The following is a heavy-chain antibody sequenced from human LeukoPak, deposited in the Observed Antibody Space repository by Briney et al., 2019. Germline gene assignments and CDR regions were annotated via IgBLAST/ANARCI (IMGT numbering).Heavy chain of an antibody. Sequence: GGSLRLSCAASGFTFSSYDIHWVRQGTGRALEWVSGISTADDPYYPGSVKGRFTISRENAKNSLYLQMNSLRAEDTAVYYCAKGGSGYCSNGVCSPRVVAAIDYWGQGTLVAVSS. CDR1: GFTFSSYD. CDR2: ISTADDP. D-gene: IGHD2-8*01. V-gene: IGHV3-13*05. J-gene: IGHJ4*02. CDR3: AKGGSGYCSNGVCSPRVVAAIDY.